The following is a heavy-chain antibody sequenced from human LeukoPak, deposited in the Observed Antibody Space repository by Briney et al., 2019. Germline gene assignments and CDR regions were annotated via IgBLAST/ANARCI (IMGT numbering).Heavy chain of an antibody. Sequence: ASVKVSCKASGYTFTSYDINWVRQAPGQGPEWMGWINPNSGGTNYAQKFQGRVTMTRDTSISTAYMELSRLRSDDTAVYYCARVEYIAVADYWGQGTLVTVSS. V-gene: IGHV1-2*02. CDR2: INPNSGGT. CDR1: GYTFTSYD. D-gene: IGHD6-19*01. CDR3: ARVEYIAVADY. J-gene: IGHJ4*02.